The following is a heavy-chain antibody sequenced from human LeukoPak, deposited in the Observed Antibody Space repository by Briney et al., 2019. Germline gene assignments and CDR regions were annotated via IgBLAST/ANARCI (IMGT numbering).Heavy chain of an antibody. CDR1: AFTFSRYA. Sequence: GGSLRLSCAASAFTFSRYAMHWVRQAPGKGLEWVSDIRSSGVSADYIDSVKGRFTISRDNSKNMVFLQMNSLRVEDTAVYYCVKDKSPRGYDYGRFDDWGQGTLVTVSS. J-gene: IGHJ4*02. CDR2: IRSSGVSA. V-gene: IGHV3-23*01. CDR3: VKDKSPRGYDYGRFDD. D-gene: IGHD5-12*01.